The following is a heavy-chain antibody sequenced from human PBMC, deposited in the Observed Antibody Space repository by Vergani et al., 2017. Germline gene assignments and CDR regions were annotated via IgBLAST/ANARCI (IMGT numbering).Heavy chain of an antibody. V-gene: IGHV3-30*03. J-gene: IGHJ4*02. Sequence: QVQLVESGGGVVQTGRSLRLSCAASGFTFSSYGMHWVRQAPGKGLEWVAVISYDGSNKYYADSVKGRFTISRDNTKNTLYLQMNSLRAEDTAVYYCASTFGSSSWYTFAYWGQGTLVTVSS. CDR3: ASTFGSSSWYTFAY. CDR2: ISYDGSNK. D-gene: IGHD6-13*01. CDR1: GFTFSSYG.